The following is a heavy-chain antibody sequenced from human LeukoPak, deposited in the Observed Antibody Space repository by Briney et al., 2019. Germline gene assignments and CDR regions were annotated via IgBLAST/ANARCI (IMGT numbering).Heavy chain of an antibody. CDR3: AKSPAVDAAFDI. D-gene: IGHD4-23*01. J-gene: IGHJ3*02. V-gene: IGHV3-23*01. Sequence: GGSLRLSCAASGFTFSSYAMTWVRQAPGKGLDWVSGISGSGGSTYYADSVKGRFTISRDNSKNTLYLQMNSLRAEDTAVYYCAKSPAVDAAFDIWGQGTMVTVSS. CDR2: ISGSGGST. CDR1: GFTFSSYA.